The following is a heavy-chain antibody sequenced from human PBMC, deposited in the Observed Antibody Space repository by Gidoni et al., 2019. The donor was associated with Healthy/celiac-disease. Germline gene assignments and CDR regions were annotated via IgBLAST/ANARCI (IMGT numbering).Heavy chain of an antibody. CDR3: AKDSSPDQPFDY. D-gene: IGHD6-13*01. CDR1: GFTFDDYA. J-gene: IGHJ4*02. CDR2: ISWNSGSI. Sequence: VQLVESGGGLVQPGRSLRLSCAASGFTFDDYAMHCVRQAPGKGLEWVSGISWNSGSIGYADSVKGRFTISRDNAKNSLYLQMNSLRAEDTALYYCAKDSSPDQPFDYWGQGTLVTVSS. V-gene: IGHV3-9*01.